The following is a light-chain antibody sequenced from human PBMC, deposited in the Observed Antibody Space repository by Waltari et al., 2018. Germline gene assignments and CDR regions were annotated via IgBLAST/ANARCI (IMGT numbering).Light chain of an antibody. V-gene: IGKV3-11*01. CDR2: DAS. J-gene: IGKJ5*01. Sequence: CRGIQSVSSYLAWYQQKPGQAPRLLIYDASNRATGIPARFSGSGSGTDFTLTISSLEPEDFAVYYCQQRSNWPPITFGQGTRLEIK. CDR1: QSVSSY. CDR3: QQRSNWPPIT.